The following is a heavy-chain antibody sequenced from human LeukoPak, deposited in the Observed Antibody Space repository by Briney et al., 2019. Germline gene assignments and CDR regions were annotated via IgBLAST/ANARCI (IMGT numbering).Heavy chain of an antibody. J-gene: IGHJ4*02. CDR2: IRSKAYGGTT. CDR1: GFTFSSYG. Sequence: GGSLRLSCAASGFTFSSYGMHWVRQAPGKGLEWVGFIRSKAYGGTTEYAASVKGRFTISRDDSKSIAYLQMNSLKTEDTAVYYCTRENYDYVWGSYRYALGFDYWGQGTLVTVSS. V-gene: IGHV3-49*04. CDR3: TRENYDYVWGSYRYALGFDY. D-gene: IGHD3-16*02.